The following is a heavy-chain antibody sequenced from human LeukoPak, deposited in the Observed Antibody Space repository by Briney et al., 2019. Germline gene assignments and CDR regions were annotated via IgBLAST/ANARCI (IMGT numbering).Heavy chain of an antibody. Sequence: GGSLRLSCAASGFTFSDYAMTWVRQAPGKGLEWVSLINNSGGGYYADSVKGRFTISRDNSRNTVYLQMNSLRVEDTAVYYCAKTYSRESGYDFFFQYWGQGTRVTVSS. CDR2: INNSGGG. CDR1: GFTFSDYA. V-gene: IGHV3-23*01. D-gene: IGHD5-12*01. CDR3: AKTYSRESGYDFFFQY. J-gene: IGHJ4*02.